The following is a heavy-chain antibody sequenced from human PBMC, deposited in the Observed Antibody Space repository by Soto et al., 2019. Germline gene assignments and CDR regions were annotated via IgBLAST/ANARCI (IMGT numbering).Heavy chain of an antibody. CDR1: GFTFSSCS. D-gene: IGHD2-8*01. V-gene: IGHV3-48*02. CDR2: ISGSGDTK. CDR3: AKYCSSDVCFDY. Sequence: EVQLVESGGGLVQPGGSLRLSCASSGFTFSSCSLNWVRQAPGKGLVWVSFISGSGDTKYYADPVKGRFTISRDNAKNSLYLQMSSLRDEDTAVYYWAKYCSSDVCFDYWGQGTLVTVSS. J-gene: IGHJ4*02.